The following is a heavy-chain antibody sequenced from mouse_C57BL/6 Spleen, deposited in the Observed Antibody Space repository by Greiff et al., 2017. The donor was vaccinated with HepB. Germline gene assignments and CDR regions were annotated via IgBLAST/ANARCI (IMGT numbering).Heavy chain of an antibody. D-gene: IGHD1-1*01. Sequence: QVQLQQPGAELVKPGASVKMSCKASGYTFTSYWITWVKQRPGQGLEWIGDIYPGSGSTNYNEKFKSKATLTVDTSNSTAYMQLSSLTSEDSAVYYCARHTYYNGSSYEAMDYWGQGTSVTVSS. J-gene: IGHJ4*01. CDR3: ARHTYYNGSSYEAMDY. CDR2: IYPGSGST. CDR1: GYTFTSYW. V-gene: IGHV1-55*01.